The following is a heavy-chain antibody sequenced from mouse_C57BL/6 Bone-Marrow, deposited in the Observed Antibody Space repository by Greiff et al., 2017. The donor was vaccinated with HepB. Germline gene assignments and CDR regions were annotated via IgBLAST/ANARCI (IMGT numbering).Heavy chain of an antibody. CDR2: IYPGSGST. V-gene: IGHV1-55*01. J-gene: IGHJ2*01. Sequence: QVQLQQPGAELVKPGASVKMSCKASGYTFTSYWITWVKQRPGQGLEWIGDIYPGSGSTNYNEKFKSKATLTVDTSSSTAYMQLSSLTSEDSAVYYCAREGTSMMVTTYYFDYWGQGTTLTVSS. D-gene: IGHD2-3*01. CDR3: AREGTSMMVTTYYFDY. CDR1: GYTFTSYW.